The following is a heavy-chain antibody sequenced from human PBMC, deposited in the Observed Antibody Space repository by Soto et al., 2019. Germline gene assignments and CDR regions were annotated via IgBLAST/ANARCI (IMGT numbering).Heavy chain of an antibody. J-gene: IGHJ6*02. Sequence: ASVKVSCKASGYTFTSYGINWVRQAPGQGLEWLGWISAYDGNTNYAQILQGRVSMTTDTSTNTAYMEVRSLRSDDTAVYYCARGGYYESSGSRNYYYYGMNVWG. CDR1: GYTFTSYG. CDR3: ARGGYYESSGSRNYYYYGMNV. D-gene: IGHD3-22*01. V-gene: IGHV1-18*01. CDR2: ISAYDGNT.